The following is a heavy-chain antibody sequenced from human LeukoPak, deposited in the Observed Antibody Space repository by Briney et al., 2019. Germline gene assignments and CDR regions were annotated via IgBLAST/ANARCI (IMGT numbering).Heavy chain of an antibody. J-gene: IGHJ4*02. Sequence: GGSLRLSCAASGLTFYSYGMSWARQAPGKGLGWDSGISGSGDTTYYADSVKGRFTISRDNSKNTLYLQMNSLRVEDTAVYYCAKGHSAHGTGFDCWGQGTLVAVSS. D-gene: IGHD1-14*01. CDR2: ISGSGDTT. V-gene: IGHV3-23*01. CDR1: GLTFYSYG. CDR3: AKGHSAHGTGFDC.